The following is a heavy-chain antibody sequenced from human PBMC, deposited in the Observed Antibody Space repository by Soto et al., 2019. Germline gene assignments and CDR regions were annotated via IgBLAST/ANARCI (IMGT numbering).Heavy chain of an antibody. Sequence: GGSLRLSCTVSSFTFHKAWLTWVRQAPGKGLEWVGRIKSKIDGGTADYAAPVKGRFTISRDDSRNTLYLQVNSLKTEDTAVYYCSSIGGYCTDGVCYSLDPWGQGTLVTVSS. CDR2: IKSKIDGGTA. D-gene: IGHD2-8*01. CDR1: SFTFHKAW. J-gene: IGHJ5*02. CDR3: SSIGGYCTDGVCYSLDP. V-gene: IGHV3-15*07.